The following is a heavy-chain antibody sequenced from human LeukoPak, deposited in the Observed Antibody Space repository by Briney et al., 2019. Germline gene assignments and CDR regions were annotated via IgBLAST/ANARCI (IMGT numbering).Heavy chain of an antibody. J-gene: IGHJ4*02. V-gene: IGHV3-23*01. Sequence: GGSLRLSCAASGFTVSSNYMSWVRQAPGKGLEWVSAISGSGGSTYYADSVKGRFTISRDNSKNTLYLQMNSLRVEDTAVYYCAKAAVAYPKDFDYWGQGTLVTVSS. CDR1: GFTVSSNY. CDR3: AKAAVAYPKDFDY. D-gene: IGHD6-19*01. CDR2: ISGSGGST.